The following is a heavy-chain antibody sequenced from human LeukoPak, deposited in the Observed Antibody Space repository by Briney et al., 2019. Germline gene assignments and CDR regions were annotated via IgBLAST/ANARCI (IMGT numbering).Heavy chain of an antibody. D-gene: IGHD3-3*01. CDR2: IKQDGTET. J-gene: IGHJ4*02. V-gene: IGHV3-7*04. CDR1: GGSISSSSYY. CDR3: ARVYDVWSGYYRDY. Sequence: ETLSLTCTVSGGSISSSSYYWGWIRQPPGKGLEWVANIKQDGTETYYVGSVKGRFIVSRDNAKNSLYLQMNSLRAEDTAVYYCARVYDVWSGYYRDYWGQGTLVTVSS.